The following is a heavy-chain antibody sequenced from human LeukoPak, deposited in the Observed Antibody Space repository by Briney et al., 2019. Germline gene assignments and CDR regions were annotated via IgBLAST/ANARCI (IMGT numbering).Heavy chain of an antibody. CDR1: GYTFTGYY. D-gene: IGHD2-21*02. CDR3: ARGPEVTIVVVTAMDNWFDP. V-gene: IGHV1-2*04. J-gene: IGHJ5*02. CDR2: INPNSGGT. Sequence: ASVKVSCKASGYTFTGYYMHWVRQAPGQGLEWMGWINPNSGGTNYAQRFQGWVTMTRDTSISTAYMELSRLRSDDTAVYYCARGPEVTIVVVTAMDNWFDPWGQGTLVTVSS.